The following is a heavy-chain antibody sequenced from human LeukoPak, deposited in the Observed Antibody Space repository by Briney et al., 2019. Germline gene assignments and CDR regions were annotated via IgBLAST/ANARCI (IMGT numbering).Heavy chain of an antibody. J-gene: IGHJ4*02. CDR2: IKSKTDGGTT. CDR1: GFTFSNAW. Sequence: GGSLRLSCAASGFTFSNAWMTWVRQAPGKGLEWVGRIKSKTDGGTTDYAAPVKGRFTISRDDSKNTLYLQMNSLKTEDTAVYYCTTVRGYSYGYIDYWGQGTLVTVSS. CDR3: TTVRGYSYGYIDY. D-gene: IGHD5-18*01. V-gene: IGHV3-15*01.